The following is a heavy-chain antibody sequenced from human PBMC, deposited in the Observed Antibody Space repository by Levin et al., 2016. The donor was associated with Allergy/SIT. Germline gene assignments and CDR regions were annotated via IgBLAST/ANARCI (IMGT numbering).Heavy chain of an antibody. V-gene: IGHV4-59*01. J-gene: IGHJ4*02. CDR1: GGSISYYY. CDR3: ARSGTEAIEY. Sequence: SETLSLTCSISGGSISYYYWNWIRQSPGKGLEWIGYGYYSGTTKYNPSLESRVTISVDTSKNQFPLKLSSVTTADTAVYYCARSGTEAIEYWGQGTLVTVSS. CDR2: GYYSGTT. D-gene: IGHD2-15*01.